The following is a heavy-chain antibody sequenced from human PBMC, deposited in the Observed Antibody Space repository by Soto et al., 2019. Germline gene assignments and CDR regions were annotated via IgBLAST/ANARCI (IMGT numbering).Heavy chain of an antibody. V-gene: IGHV3-23*01. J-gene: IGHJ4*02. Sequence: GGSLRLSCAASGFTFSTYVVSWVRQAPGKGLEWVSGISGSGISTYYTDSVKGRFTISRDNSKNTLYLQMNSLRTEDTAVYYGAKGYRSFDYWGQGTLVTVSS. D-gene: IGHD4-4*01. CDR2: ISGSGIST. CDR3: AKGYRSFDY. CDR1: GFTFSTYV.